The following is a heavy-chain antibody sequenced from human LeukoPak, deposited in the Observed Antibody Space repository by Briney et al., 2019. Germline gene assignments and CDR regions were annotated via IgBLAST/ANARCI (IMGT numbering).Heavy chain of an antibody. Sequence: GGSLRLSCAASGFTFSDYYMSWIRQAPGKGLEWVSYISSSGSTTYYADSVKGRFTISRDNAKNSLYLQMNSLRAEDTAVYYCARVAIQLWLYYFDYWGQGTLVTVSS. CDR2: ISSSGSTT. D-gene: IGHD5-18*01. CDR1: GFTFSDYY. CDR3: ARVAIQLWLYYFDY. J-gene: IGHJ4*02. V-gene: IGHV3-11*04.